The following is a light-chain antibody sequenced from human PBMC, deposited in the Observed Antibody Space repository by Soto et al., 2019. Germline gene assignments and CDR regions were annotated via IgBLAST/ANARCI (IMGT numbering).Light chain of an antibody. J-gene: IGLJ3*02. CDR2: RVD. CDR3: CSYAGSYSWV. V-gene: IGLV2-11*01. Sequence: QSVLTQPRSVSGSPGQSVTISCTGTSTDVDSYNYVSWYQQHPGKAPKLMIYRVDERPSGVPDRFSGSKSGNTASLTISGLQAEDEADYYCCSYAGSYSWVFGGGTKLTVL. CDR1: STDVDSYNY.